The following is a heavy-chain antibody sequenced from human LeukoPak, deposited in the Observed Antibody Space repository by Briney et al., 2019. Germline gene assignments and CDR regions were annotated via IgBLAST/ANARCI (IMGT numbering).Heavy chain of an antibody. V-gene: IGHV4-34*01. CDR3: ARGYGDYIWFDP. CDR2: INHSGST. Sequence: SETLSLTCAVYGGSFSGYYWSWIRQPPGKGLEWIGEINHSGSTNYNPSLKSRVTISVDTSKSQFSLKLSSVTAADTAVYYCARGYGDYIWFDPWGQGTLVTVSS. CDR1: GGSFSGYY. D-gene: IGHD4-17*01. J-gene: IGHJ5*02.